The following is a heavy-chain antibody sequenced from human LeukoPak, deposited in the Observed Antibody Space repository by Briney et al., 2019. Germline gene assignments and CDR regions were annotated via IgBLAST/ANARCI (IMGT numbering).Heavy chain of an antibody. CDR2: IYYSGST. Sequence: SETLSPTCTVSGGSISSGDYYWSWIRQPPGKGLEWIGYIYYSGSTYYNPSLKSRVTISVDTSKNQFSLKLSSVTAADTAVYYCASSQEYATPLDYWGQGTLVTVSS. J-gene: IGHJ4*02. CDR1: GGSISSGDYY. CDR3: ASSQEYATPLDY. V-gene: IGHV4-30-4*01. D-gene: IGHD2-8*01.